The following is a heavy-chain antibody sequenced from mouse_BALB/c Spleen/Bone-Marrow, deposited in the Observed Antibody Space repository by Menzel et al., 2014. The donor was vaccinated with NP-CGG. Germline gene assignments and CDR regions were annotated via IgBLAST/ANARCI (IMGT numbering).Heavy chain of an antibody. Sequence: QVQLKESGAELVRPGTSVKVSCKASGYAFTNYLIEWVKQGPGQGLEWIGVINPGSGGTNYNEKFKGKATLTADKSSSTAYMQLSSLTSDDSAVYFCARELGRWYFDVWGAGTTVTVSS. CDR2: INPGSGGT. J-gene: IGHJ1*01. CDR1: GYAFTNYL. D-gene: IGHD4-1*01. CDR3: ARELGRWYFDV. V-gene: IGHV1-54*01.